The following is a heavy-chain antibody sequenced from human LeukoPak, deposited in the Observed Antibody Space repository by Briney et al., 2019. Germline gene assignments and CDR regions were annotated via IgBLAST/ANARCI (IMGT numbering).Heavy chain of an antibody. CDR3: AGSRGIAAAVIFHY. CDR2: VNPSGGST. Sequence: GASVQVSCQACGYTFTSYYMHWVRQAPGQGLEWMGRVNPSGGSTSYAQNNQGRVTMTRDTSTGTVYMELCSLRSEDTAVYYWAGSRGIAAAVIFHYWGQGTLVTVSS. J-gene: IGHJ4*02. CDR1: GYTFTSYY. V-gene: IGHV1-46*01. D-gene: IGHD6-13*01.